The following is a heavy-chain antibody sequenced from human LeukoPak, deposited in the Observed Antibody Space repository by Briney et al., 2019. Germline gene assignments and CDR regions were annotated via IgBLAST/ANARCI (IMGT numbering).Heavy chain of an antibody. D-gene: IGHD1-20*01. V-gene: IGHV7-4-1*02. J-gene: IGHJ3*01. Sequence: ASVKVSCKASEYTFTDYPMNWVRQSPGQGLGWMGGINTDTGKPTYAQGFTGHYVLSLDTSVSTAYLQIISLKAEDTAVYYCARAGLTGSMVAFDVWGQGTMVTVSS. CDR3: ARAGLTGSMVAFDV. CDR1: EYTFTDYP. CDR2: INTDTGKP.